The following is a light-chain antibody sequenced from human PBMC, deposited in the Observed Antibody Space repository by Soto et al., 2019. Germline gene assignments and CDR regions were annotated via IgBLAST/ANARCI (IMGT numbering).Light chain of an antibody. CDR2: DAS. CDR3: QKYNSAPIT. V-gene: IGKV3D-20*02. J-gene: IGKJ5*01. CDR1: QSVSSRS. Sequence: EIVLTQSPVTLSLSPWERATLSCRASQSVSSRSLAWYQQKPGQAPRLLISDASNRAADIPDRFSGSGSGTDFTLTISSLQPEDVATYYCQKYNSAPITFGQGTRLEIK.